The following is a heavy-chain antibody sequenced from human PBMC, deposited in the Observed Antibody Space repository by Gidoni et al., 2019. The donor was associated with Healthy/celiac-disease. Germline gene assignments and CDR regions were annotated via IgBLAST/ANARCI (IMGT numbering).Heavy chain of an antibody. CDR3: ARDSGSGGWSGYYGMDV. CDR1: GFTLSSHE. Sequence: EVPLVELGGGLVQPGGSLSLSCAASGFTLSSHEMNWVRQAPGKGLEWVSYISSSGNTIYYADSVKGRFTISRDNAKNSLYLQINSLRAEDTAVYYCARDSGSGGWSGYYGMDVWGQGTTVTVSS. CDR2: ISSSGNTI. J-gene: IGHJ6*02. V-gene: IGHV3-48*03. D-gene: IGHD6-19*01.